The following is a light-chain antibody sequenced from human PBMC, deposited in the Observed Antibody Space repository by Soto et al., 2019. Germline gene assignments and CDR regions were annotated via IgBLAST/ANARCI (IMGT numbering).Light chain of an antibody. V-gene: IGLV1-40*01. Sequence: QSVLTQPPSVSGAPGQRVTISCTGSSSNIGAGYDVQWYQQLPGTAPKLLIYGDTSRPSGVPDRFSGSNSGTSASLAITGLQAEDESDYYCPSYDSSLSGSVFGGGTKLTV. J-gene: IGLJ3*02. CDR2: GDT. CDR3: PSYDSSLSGSV. CDR1: SSNIGAGYD.